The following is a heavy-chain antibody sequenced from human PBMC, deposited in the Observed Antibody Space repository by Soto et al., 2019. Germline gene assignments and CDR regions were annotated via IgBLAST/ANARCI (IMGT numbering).Heavy chain of an antibody. CDR1: GGSFSGYY. V-gene: IGHV4-34*01. Sequence: KSSETLSLTCAVYGGSFSGYYWSWIRQPPGKGLEWIGEINHSGSTNYNPSLKSRVTISVDTSKNQFSLKLSSVTAADTAVYYCARLANGYSSSYHKEPFDYWGQGTLVTVSS. J-gene: IGHJ4*02. CDR3: ARLANGYSSSYHKEPFDY. CDR2: INHSGST. D-gene: IGHD6-13*01.